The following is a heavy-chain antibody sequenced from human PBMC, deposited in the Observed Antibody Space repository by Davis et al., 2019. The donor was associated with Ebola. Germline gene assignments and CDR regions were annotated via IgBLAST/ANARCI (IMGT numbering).Heavy chain of an antibody. Sequence: MPLETLSLTCAVYGGSFSGYYWSWIRQPPGKGLEWIGYIYYSGSTNYNPSLKSRVTISVDTSKNQFSLKLSSVTAADTAVYYCARRGYSSSWYGYFDYWGQGTLVTVSS. CDR2: IYYSGST. J-gene: IGHJ4*02. V-gene: IGHV4-59*08. CDR3: ARRGYSSSWYGYFDY. CDR1: GGSFSGYY. D-gene: IGHD6-13*01.